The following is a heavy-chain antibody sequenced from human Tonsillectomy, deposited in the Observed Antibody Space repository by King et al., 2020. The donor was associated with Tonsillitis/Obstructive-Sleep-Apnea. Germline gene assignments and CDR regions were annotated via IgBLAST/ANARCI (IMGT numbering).Heavy chain of an antibody. V-gene: IGHV3-48*03. D-gene: IGHD2-15*01. Sequence: VQLVESGGGLVQPGGSLRLSCAASRFTLSIYEMNWVRQAPGKGLEWVSYISSSGSSKYYADSVKGRFTISRDNAKNSLYLQMNSLTAEDTAVYSCARSLVGVGPFYFYPSGMAVWGQGPTLT. CDR2: ISSSGSSK. CDR3: ARSLVGVGPFYFYPSGMAV. CDR1: RFTLSIYE. J-gene: IGHJ6*02.